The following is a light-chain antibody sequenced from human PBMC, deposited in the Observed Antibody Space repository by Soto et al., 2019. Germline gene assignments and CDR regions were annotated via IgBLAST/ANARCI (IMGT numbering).Light chain of an antibody. CDR2: LNSDGSH. J-gene: IGLJ2*01. CDR3: QTWATGIVV. V-gene: IGLV4-69*01. CDR1: SGHSSYA. Sequence: QLVLTQSPSASASLGASVKLTCTLSSGHSSYAIAWHQQQPEKGPRYLMKLNSDGSHSKGDGIPDRFSGSSSGAERYLTISSLQSEDEADCYCQTWATGIVVFGGGTKLTVL.